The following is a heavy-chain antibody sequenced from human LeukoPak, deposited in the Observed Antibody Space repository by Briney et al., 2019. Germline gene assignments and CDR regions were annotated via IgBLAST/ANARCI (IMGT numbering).Heavy chain of an antibody. CDR1: GFTFSSYS. J-gene: IGHJ6*02. V-gene: IGHV3-48*01. D-gene: IGHD2-2*01. CDR3: AKRGPSDYFYGMDV. Sequence: PGGSLRLSCAASGFTFSSYSMNWVRQAPGKGLEWVSYISSSSSTIYYADSVKGRFTISRDNSRKMLYLQMNSLRAEDTAVYYCAKRGPSDYFYGMDVWGQGTTVTVSS. CDR2: ISSSSSTI.